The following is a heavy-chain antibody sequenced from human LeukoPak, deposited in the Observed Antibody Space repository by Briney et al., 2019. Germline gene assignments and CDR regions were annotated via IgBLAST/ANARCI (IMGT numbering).Heavy chain of an antibody. CDR1: GGSFSGYD. CDR3: ARGPPTDYYDSSGFYYVFDY. V-gene: IGHV4-34*01. CDR2: INHSGST. Sequence: PSETLSLTCAVYGGSFSGYDWSWIRQPPGKGLEWIGEINHSGSTNYNPSLKSRVTISVDTSKNQFSLKLSSVTAADTAVYFCARGPPTDYYDSSGFYYVFDYWGQGILVTVSS. J-gene: IGHJ4*02. D-gene: IGHD3-22*01.